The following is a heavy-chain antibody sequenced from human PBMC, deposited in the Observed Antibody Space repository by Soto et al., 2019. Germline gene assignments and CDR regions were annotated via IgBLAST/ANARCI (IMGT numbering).Heavy chain of an antibody. Sequence: SETLSLTCTVSGGSISSYYWSWIRQPPGKGLEWIGYIYYSGSTNYNPSLKSRVTISVDTSKNQFSLKLSSVTAADTAVYYCARHRGYYDSSGYYAFDIWGQGTMVTVSS. J-gene: IGHJ3*02. CDR1: GGSISSYY. CDR3: ARHRGYYDSSGYYAFDI. V-gene: IGHV4-59*08. D-gene: IGHD3-22*01. CDR2: IYYSGST.